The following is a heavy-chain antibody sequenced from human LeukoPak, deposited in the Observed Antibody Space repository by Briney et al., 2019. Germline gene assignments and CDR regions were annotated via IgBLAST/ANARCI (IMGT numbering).Heavy chain of an antibody. J-gene: IGHJ4*02. CDR2: TYHSGST. D-gene: IGHD6-13*01. CDR1: GGSISSSNW. CDR3: ARRRSSSWFDFDS. Sequence: PSETLSLTCAVSGGSISSSNWWSWVRPPPGKGLEWIGETYHSGSTNYNPSLKSRVTISVDKSKNQFSLKLNSVTAADTAVYYCARRRSSSWFDFDSWGQGNLVTVSS. V-gene: IGHV4-4*02.